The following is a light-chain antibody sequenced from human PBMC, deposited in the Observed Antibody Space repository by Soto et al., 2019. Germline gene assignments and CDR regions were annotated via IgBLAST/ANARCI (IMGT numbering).Light chain of an antibody. CDR2: DAS. J-gene: IGKJ1*01. V-gene: IGKV1-5*01. Sequence: DIQITQSPSTLSASAGDTVTITCRASQSMSSWLAWYQQTPGKAPQLLIYDASSLESGVPSRFRGSESGTEFTLPLSRLQPDDVETYYCQQYSVNQGTFGQGTKVDIK. CDR3: QQYSVNQGT. CDR1: QSMSSW.